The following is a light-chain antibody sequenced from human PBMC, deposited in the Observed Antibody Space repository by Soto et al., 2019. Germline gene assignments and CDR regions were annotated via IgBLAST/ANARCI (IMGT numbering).Light chain of an antibody. V-gene: IGLV2-14*01. Sequence: QCARTQPASVYGSPGRSSTVSCTETSSDVGGYKYVSWYQQHPGKATKLMIYDVSNRPSGVSNRFSGSKSGNTASLTISGLQAEDEADYYCSSYTSSSTGVFGTGTKCTVL. CDR3: SSYTSSSTGV. CDR2: DVS. CDR1: SSDVGGYKY. J-gene: IGLJ1*01.